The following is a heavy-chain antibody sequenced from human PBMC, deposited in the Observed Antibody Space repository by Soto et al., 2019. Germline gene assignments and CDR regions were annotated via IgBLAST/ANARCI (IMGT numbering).Heavy chain of an antibody. J-gene: IGHJ4*02. CDR2: NNTANGNT. CDR1: GYTFTNFP. CDR3: ARGYGLIGEYSGLDY. V-gene: IGHV1-3*04. D-gene: IGHD3-10*01. Sequence: QVHLVQSGAEVKKPGASVKVSCKTSGYTFTNFPMHWVRQAPGQRLEWMGWNNTANGNTKYSQKFPGRVTITRDTPAGTACMEVSSLRFEDTAVYYCARGYGLIGEYSGLDYWGQGTLVTVSS.